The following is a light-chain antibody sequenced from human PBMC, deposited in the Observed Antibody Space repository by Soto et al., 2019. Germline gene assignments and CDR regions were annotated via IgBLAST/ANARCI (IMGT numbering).Light chain of an antibody. V-gene: IGKV1-5*01. CDR2: DAS. CDR1: QSIRSL. CDR3: QQYQTYST. J-gene: IGKJ1*01. Sequence: DIQMTQSPSTLSASVGDRVTITFRASQSIRSLLACYQQKPGKAPKVLIYDASSLGSGVPSRFSGSGSGTEFTLTISSLQPDDFATYFCQQYQTYSTFGQGTKVDI.